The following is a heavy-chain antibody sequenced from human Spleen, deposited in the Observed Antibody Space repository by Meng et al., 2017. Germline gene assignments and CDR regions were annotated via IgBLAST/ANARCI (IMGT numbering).Heavy chain of an antibody. CDR3: ARDGSSGYYYFDY. CDR2: INHSGST. V-gene: IGHV4-34*01. Sequence: SETLSLTCVVSGGSFSDYYWSWIRQPPGKGLEWIGEINHSGSTNYNPSLESRATISVDTSQNNLSLKLSSVTAADTAVYYCARDGSSGYYYFDYWGQGTLVTVSS. CDR1: GGSFSDYY. D-gene: IGHD3-22*01. J-gene: IGHJ4*02.